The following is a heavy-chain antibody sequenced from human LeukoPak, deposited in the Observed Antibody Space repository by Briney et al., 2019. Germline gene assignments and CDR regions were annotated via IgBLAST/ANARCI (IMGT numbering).Heavy chain of an antibody. Sequence: GVLRLSCAASGFTFSSHAMSWVRQPPGKGLEWIGEIYLSGSTNYNPSLKSRVTISVDKSKNQFSLKLSSVTAADTAVYYCARDLAAAGTFFDYWGQGTLVTVSS. CDR3: ARDLAAAGTFFDY. J-gene: IGHJ4*02. CDR1: GFTFSSHAM. D-gene: IGHD6-13*01. V-gene: IGHV4-4*02. CDR2: IYLSGST.